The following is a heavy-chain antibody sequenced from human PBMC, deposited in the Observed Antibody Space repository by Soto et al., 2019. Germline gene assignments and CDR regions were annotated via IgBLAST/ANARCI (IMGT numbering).Heavy chain of an antibody. CDR2: FDPEDGET. V-gene: IGHV1-24*01. CDR1: GYTLTELS. D-gene: IGHD4-4*01. J-gene: IGHJ3*02. CDR3: ETGYSNYPPYAFDI. Sequence: ASVKVSCKVSGYTLTELSMHWVRQAPGKGLEWMGGFDPEDGETIYAQKFQGRVTMTEDTSTDTAYMELSSLRSEDTAVYYCETGYSNYPPYAFDIWGQGTMVTVSS.